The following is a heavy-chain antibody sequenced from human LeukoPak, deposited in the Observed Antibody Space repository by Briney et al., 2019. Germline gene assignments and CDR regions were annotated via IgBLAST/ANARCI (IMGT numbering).Heavy chain of an antibody. CDR2: IYYSGST. Sequence: PSETLSLTCTVSGGSISSSSYYWGWIRQPPGKGLEWIGSIYYSGSTYYNPSLKSRVTISVDTSKNQFSLKLSSVTAADTAVYYCARQGDYDFWSGYSDYWGQGTLVTVSS. CDR1: GGSISSSSYY. D-gene: IGHD3-3*01. J-gene: IGHJ4*02. V-gene: IGHV4-39*01. CDR3: ARQGDYDFWSGYSDY.